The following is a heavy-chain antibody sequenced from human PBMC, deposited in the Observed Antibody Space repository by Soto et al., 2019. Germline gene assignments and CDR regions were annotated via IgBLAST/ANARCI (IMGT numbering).Heavy chain of an antibody. CDR2: IHHSGGT. J-gene: IGHJ4*02. D-gene: IGHD3-10*01. V-gene: IGHV4-34*01. CDR3: ASGVPGASGSYYKCQFEY. Sequence: QVQLQQWGAGLLKPSETLSLTCGVYGGSFGDHYWTWIRQPPGKGLEWIGEIHHSGGTNYNPSLRTRVKXXIXASNNAFSLKLSSVTAADTAVYYCASGVPGASGSYYKCQFEYWGQGTLVTVSS. CDR1: GGSFGDHY.